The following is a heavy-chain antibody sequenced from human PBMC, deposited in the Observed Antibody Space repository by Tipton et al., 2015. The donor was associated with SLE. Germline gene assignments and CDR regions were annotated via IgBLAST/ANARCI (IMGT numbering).Heavy chain of an antibody. CDR1: GSSISSHY. Sequence: TLSLTCTVSGSSISSHYWSWIRRPPGKALEWIAYINYSGSTNYNPSLKSRVTMSVDTSKNHFSLKLISVTAADTAVYYCAREFLNPVTTVHYYFDLWGRGTLVTVSS. J-gene: IGHJ2*01. CDR3: AREFLNPVTTVHYYFDL. V-gene: IGHV4-59*11. CDR2: INYSGST. D-gene: IGHD4-11*01.